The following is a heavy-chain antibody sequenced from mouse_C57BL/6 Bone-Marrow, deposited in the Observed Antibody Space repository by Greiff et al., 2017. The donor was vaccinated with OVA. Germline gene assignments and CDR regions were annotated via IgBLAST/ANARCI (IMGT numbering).Heavy chain of an antibody. D-gene: IGHD1-1*01. J-gene: IGHJ2*01. V-gene: IGHV1-85*01. CDR2: IYPRDGST. CDR1: GYTFTSYD. Sequence: QVTLKESGPELVKPGASVKLSCKASGYTFTSYDINWVKQRPGQGLEWIGWIYPRDGSTKYNEKFKGKATLTVDTSSSTAYMELHSLTSEDSAVYFCSTVVGSYWGQGTTLTVSS. CDR3: STVVGSY.